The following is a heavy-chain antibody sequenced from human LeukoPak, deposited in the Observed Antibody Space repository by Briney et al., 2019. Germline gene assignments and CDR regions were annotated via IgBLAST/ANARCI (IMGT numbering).Heavy chain of an antibody. CDR1: GYTLTELS. J-gene: IGHJ3*02. V-gene: IGHV1-24*01. CDR3: ASLEYAQGAFDI. CDR2: FDPEDGET. D-gene: IGHD2/OR15-2a*01. Sequence: ASVKASCTVSGYTLTELSMHWVRQAPGKGLEWMGGFDPEDGETIYAQKFQGRVTMTEDTSTDTAYMELSSLRSEDTAVYYCASLEYAQGAFDIWGQGTMVTVSS.